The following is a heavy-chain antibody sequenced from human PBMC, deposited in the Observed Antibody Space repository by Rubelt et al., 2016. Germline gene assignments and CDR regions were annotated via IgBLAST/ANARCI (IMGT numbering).Heavy chain of an antibody. J-gene: IGHJ6*02. D-gene: IGHD6-13*01. V-gene: IGHV4-39*01. Sequence: QLQLQESGPGLVKPSETLSLTCTVSGGSISSSSYYWGWIRQPPGKGLEWIGSIYYSGSTYYNPSLKSLVAVSVDTSKNQFALKLSSVTAADTAVYYCARRPRIAAAGRYGMDVWGQGTTVTVSS. CDR2: IYYSGST. CDR3: ARRPRIAAAGRYGMDV. CDR1: GGSISSSSYY.